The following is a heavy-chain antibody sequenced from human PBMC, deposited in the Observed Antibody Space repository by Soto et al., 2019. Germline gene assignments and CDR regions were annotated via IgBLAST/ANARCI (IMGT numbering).Heavy chain of an antibody. CDR1: GFTLTSYG. Sequence: WGSLRLACAASGFTLTSYGMHWVRQAPGKGLEWVAVISYDGSNKYYADSVKGRFTISRDNSKNTLYLQMNSLRAEDRSVYYCAKGSYGSGSYYEDAFDIWGQGTMVTVSS. J-gene: IGHJ3*02. CDR3: AKGSYGSGSYYEDAFDI. D-gene: IGHD3-10*01. V-gene: IGHV3-30*18. CDR2: ISYDGSNK.